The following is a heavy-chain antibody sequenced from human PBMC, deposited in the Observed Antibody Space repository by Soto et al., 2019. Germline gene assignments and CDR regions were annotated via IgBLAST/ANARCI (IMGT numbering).Heavy chain of an antibody. CDR3: ARILATTYFNYYIDV. D-gene: IGHD1-1*01. V-gene: IGHV2-26*01. CDR1: GFSLNNARMG. Sequence: QVTLKESGPVLVKPTETLTLTCTVSGFSLNNARMGVSWIRQPPGKALEWLAHIFSNDEKSYNTSLRTRITISKDTSKSQVVLTMTNMYPVDTATYYCARILATTYFNYYIDVWGKGPTVTVSS. J-gene: IGHJ6*03. CDR2: IFSNDEK.